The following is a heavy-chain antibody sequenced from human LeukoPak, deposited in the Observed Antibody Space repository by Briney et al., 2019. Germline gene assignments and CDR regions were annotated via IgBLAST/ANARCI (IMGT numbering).Heavy chain of an antibody. CDR1: GFTFSSYA. Sequence: PGGSLRLSCAASGFTFSSYAMSWVRQAPGKGLEWVSAISGSGGSTYYADSVKGRFTISRDNSKNTLYLRMNSLRAEDTAVYYCATHLSGWKERDAFDIWGQGTMVTVSS. J-gene: IGHJ3*02. CDR3: ATHLSGWKERDAFDI. V-gene: IGHV3-23*01. CDR2: ISGSGGST. D-gene: IGHD1-26*01.